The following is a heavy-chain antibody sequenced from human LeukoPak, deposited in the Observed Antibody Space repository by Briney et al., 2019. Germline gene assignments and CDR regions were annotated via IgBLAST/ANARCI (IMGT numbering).Heavy chain of an antibody. CDR3: ARSGSIAASLFRPRYYFDY. V-gene: IGHV5-51*01. CDR1: GYSFTSYW. CDR2: IYPGDSDT. D-gene: IGHD6-13*01. Sequence: GESLKISCKGSGYSFTSYWTGWVRQMPGKGLEWMGIIYPGDSDTRYSPSFQGQVTISADKSISTAYLQWSSLKASDTAMYYCARSGSIAASLFRPRYYFDYWGQGTLVTVSS. J-gene: IGHJ4*02.